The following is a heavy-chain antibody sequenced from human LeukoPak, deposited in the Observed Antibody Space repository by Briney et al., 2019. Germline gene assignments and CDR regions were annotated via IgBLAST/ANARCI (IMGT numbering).Heavy chain of an antibody. V-gene: IGHV1-18*01. CDR2: ISAYNGNT. D-gene: IGHD3-16*01. J-gene: IGHJ4*02. Sequence: ASVKVSCKASGYTFTSYGISWVRQAPGQGLERMGWISAYNGNTDYAQSLQGRVTTTIDTSTSTVYMELRSLRSDDTAVYYCARDVGRSYDLDYWGQGTLVTVSS. CDR3: ARDVGRSYDLDY. CDR1: GYTFTSYG.